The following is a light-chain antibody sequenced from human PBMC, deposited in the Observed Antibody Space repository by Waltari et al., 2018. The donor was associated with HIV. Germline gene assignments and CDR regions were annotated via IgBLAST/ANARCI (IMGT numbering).Light chain of an antibody. CDR3: ATWDDSLSGPV. Sequence: QSVLTQPPSASGTPGQRVAISCSGSSSHTGSNYVYWYQQLPGTAPKVLIYRSNQRPSGVPDRFSGSKSGTSASLAISALRSEDEADYYCATWDDSLSGPVFGGGTKLTVL. J-gene: IGLJ3*02. CDR2: RSN. V-gene: IGLV1-47*01. CDR1: SSHTGSNY.